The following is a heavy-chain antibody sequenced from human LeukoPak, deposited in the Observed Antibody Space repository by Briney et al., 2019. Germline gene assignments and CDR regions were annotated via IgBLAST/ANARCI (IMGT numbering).Heavy chain of an antibody. V-gene: IGHV1-18*01. Sequence: ASVKVSCKASGYSFTNYGVTWVRQAPGQGLEWMGWINTYHGYTYYAQKFQGRVTMTTDASTTTAYMEIRSLRYDDTAVYYCAKDSEEDTAMVISYYYYGMDVWGQGTTVTVSS. D-gene: IGHD5-18*01. J-gene: IGHJ6*02. CDR3: AKDSEEDTAMVISYYYYGMDV. CDR2: INTYHGYT. CDR1: GYSFTNYG.